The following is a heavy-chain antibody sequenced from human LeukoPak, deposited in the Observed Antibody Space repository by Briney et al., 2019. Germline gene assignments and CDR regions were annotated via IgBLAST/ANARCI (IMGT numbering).Heavy chain of an antibody. CDR3: ARAYFDWMYYYYYMDV. D-gene: IGHD3-9*01. CDR2: ISAYNGNT. Sequence: ASVKVSCKASGGTFSSYAISWVRQAPGQGLEWMGWISAYNGNTNYAQKLQGRVTMTTDTSTSTAYMELRSLRSDDTAVYYCARAYFDWMYYYYYMDVWGKGTTVTVSS. V-gene: IGHV1-18*01. CDR1: GGTFSSYA. J-gene: IGHJ6*03.